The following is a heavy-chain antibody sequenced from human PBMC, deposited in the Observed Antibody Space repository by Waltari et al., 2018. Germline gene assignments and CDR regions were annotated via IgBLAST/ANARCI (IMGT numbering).Heavy chain of an antibody. CDR1: GYSFTNYW. D-gene: IGHD6-19*01. V-gene: IGHV5-51*01. CDR3: GRQNSVAGQFYFDY. J-gene: IGHJ4*02. CDR2: IYPGDSDS. Sequence: EVQLVQSGAEVKKPGESLRISCKGSGYSFTNYWIGWVRQMPGKGLEWMGFIYPGDSDSRNSPSFQGQVTMSADKSMTTAYLQWSSLKASDTAIYYRGRQNSVAGQFYFDYWGQGTLVTVSS.